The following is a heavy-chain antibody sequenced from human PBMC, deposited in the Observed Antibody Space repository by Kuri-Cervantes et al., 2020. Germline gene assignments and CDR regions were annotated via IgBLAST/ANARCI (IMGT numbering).Heavy chain of an antibody. CDR2: IYHSGST. D-gene: IGHD5-24*01. V-gene: IGHV4-34*01. Sequence: GSLRLSCAVYGGSFSGYYWSWIRQPPGKGLEWIGEIYHSGSTNYNPSLKSRVTISVDKSKNQFSLKLSSVTAADTAVYYCARDLRDGYNLWGQGTLVTVSS. CDR1: GGSFSGYY. CDR3: ARDLRDGYNL. J-gene: IGHJ4*02.